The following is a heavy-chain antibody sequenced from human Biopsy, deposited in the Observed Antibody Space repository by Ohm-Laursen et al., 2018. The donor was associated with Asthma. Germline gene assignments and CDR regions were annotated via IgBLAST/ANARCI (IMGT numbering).Heavy chain of an antibody. CDR1: GGTFNTYV. J-gene: IGHJ4*02. Sequence: SVKVSCKPLGGTFNTYVIGWVRQAPGQGLERMGGINFVFGTTTYPQKFQDRVTITADDSTSTVYMELSSLRSEDTAVYYCARKAGSCISRTCYSLDFWGQGTLVTVSS. CDR2: INFVFGTT. CDR3: ARKAGSCISRTCYSLDF. D-gene: IGHD2-2*01. V-gene: IGHV1-69*13.